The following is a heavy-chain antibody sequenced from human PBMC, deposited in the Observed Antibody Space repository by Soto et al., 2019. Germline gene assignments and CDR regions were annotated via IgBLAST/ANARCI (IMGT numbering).Heavy chain of an antibody. J-gene: IGHJ4*02. CDR2: IYTSGST. CDR3: ARGIVDFWSGRHYFDY. Sequence: SETLSLTCTVSGGSISYYWSWIRQPAGKGPEWIGRIYTSGSTNYNPSLKSRVTMSIDTSKNQFSLKLTSVTAADTAVYFCARGIVDFWSGRHYFDYWGQGTLVTVSS. CDR1: GGSISYY. D-gene: IGHD3-3*01. V-gene: IGHV4-4*07.